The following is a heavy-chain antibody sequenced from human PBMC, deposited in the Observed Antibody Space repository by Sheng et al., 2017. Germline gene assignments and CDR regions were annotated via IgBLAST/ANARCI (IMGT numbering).Heavy chain of an antibody. CDR1: GFNFGDYY. CDR3: TRGDHAYNYFDY. D-gene: IGHD1-1*01. CDR2: IRNKANSHTT. V-gene: IGHV3-72*01. J-gene: IGHJ4*02. Sequence: DVQLVESGGGLVQPGGSLRLSCAASGFNFGDYYMDWVRQAPGMGLEWVGRIRNKANSHTTEYAASVKGRFSISRDDSKNSVYLQMNSLRTEDTAVYYCTRGDHAYNYFDYWGQGTLVTVSS.